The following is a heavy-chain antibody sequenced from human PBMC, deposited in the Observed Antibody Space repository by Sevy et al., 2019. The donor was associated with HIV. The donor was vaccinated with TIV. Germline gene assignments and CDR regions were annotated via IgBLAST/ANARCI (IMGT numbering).Heavy chain of an antibody. V-gene: IGHV3-23*01. CDR3: TKGRMVGSPFDS. Sequence: GESLKISCRGSGFSFNRNALTWVRQAPGKGLQWVSGISDSGGAKHYADSVKGRFTISRDKSNNTVYLEMTGLTADDTAINYCTKGRMVGSPFDSWGQGILVTVSS. D-gene: IGHD2-15*01. J-gene: IGHJ4*02. CDR2: ISDSGGAK. CDR1: GFSFNRNA.